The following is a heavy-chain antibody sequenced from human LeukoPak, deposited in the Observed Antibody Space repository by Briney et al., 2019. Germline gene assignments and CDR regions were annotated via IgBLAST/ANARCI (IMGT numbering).Heavy chain of an antibody. Sequence: GGSLRLSCSASGFIFSNYGMYWVRQAPGKGLEWVSSISGSGGNTYYADSVKGRFTISRDNSKNTFYLQMNSLRAEDTAVYYCAKGTMVTTYNWDHWGQGTLVTVSS. CDR3: AKGTMVTTYNWDH. D-gene: IGHD4-17*01. J-gene: IGHJ4*02. V-gene: IGHV3-23*01. CDR2: ISGSGGNT. CDR1: GFIFSNYG.